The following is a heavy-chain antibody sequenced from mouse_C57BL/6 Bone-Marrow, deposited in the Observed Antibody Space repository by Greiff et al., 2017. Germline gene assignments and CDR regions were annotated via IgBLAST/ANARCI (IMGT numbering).Heavy chain of an antibody. V-gene: IGHV5-17*01. D-gene: IGHD2-4*01. CDR2: ISSGSSTI. J-gene: IGHJ4*01. CDR3: ARPGDYPPMDY. Sequence: VQRVESGGGLVKPGGSLKLSCAASGFTFSDYGMHWVRQAPEKGLEWVAYISSGSSTIYYADTVKGRFTISRDNAKNTLFLQMTSLRSEDTAMYYCARPGDYPPMDYWGQGTSVTVSS. CDR1: GFTFSDYG.